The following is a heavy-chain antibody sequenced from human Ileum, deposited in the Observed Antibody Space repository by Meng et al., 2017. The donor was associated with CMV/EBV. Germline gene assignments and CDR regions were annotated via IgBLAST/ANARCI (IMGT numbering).Heavy chain of an antibody. D-gene: IGHD1-14*01. J-gene: IGHJ4*02. CDR1: FTFSTYA. CDR2: ISSFGDTP. Sequence: FTFSTYAMSWVRQAPGRGLEWVATISSFGDTPHYTDSVRGRFTISRDNSNNALYLQMNSLSAGDTALYYCAKDPDSYISTLGTTFDSWGQGTLVTVSS. V-gene: IGHV3-23*01. CDR3: AKDPDSYISTLGTTFDS.